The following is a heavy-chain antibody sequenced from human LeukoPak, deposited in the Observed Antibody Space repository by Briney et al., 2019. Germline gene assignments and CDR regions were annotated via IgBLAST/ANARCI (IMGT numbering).Heavy chain of an antibody. V-gene: IGHV1-18*01. CDR1: GYTFTSYG. CDR2: ISAYNGNT. CDR3: ARYWPFPALLHYYDSSGYSFDY. Sequence: ASVKVSCKASGYTFTSYGISWVRQAPGQGLEWMGWISAYNGNTNYAQKLQGRVTMTTDTSTSTAYMELRSLRSDDTAVYYCARYWPFPALLHYYDSSGYSFDYWGQGTLVTVSS. D-gene: IGHD3-22*01. J-gene: IGHJ4*02.